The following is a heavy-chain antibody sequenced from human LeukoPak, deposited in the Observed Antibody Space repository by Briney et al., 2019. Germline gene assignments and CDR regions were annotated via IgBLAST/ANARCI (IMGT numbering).Heavy chain of an antibody. CDR3: ARGKVGATTRYDY. D-gene: IGHD1-26*01. J-gene: IGHJ4*02. CDR1: GGSISSGSYY. V-gene: IGHV4-61*02. CDR2: IHTSGST. Sequence: PSQTLSLTCTVSGGSISSGSYYWSWIRQPAGKGLEWIGRIHTSGSTNYNPSLKSRVTISVDTSKNQFSLKLSSVTAADTAVYYCARGKVGATTRYDYWGQGTLVTVSS.